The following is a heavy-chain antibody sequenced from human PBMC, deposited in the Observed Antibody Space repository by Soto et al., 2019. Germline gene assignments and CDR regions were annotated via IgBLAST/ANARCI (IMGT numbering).Heavy chain of an antibody. J-gene: IGHJ4*02. Sequence: QVQLVQSGAEVKKPGASVKVSCKASGYTFTSYGISWVRQAPGQGLEWIGWISAYNGNTNYAQKLQGRVTMTTDTSTSTAYMELRSLRSDDTAVYYCARGRDYDYVWGSYHTLDYWGQGTLVTVSS. V-gene: IGHV1-18*01. CDR1: GYTFTSYG. CDR2: ISAYNGNT. D-gene: IGHD3-16*02. CDR3: ARGRDYDYVWGSYHTLDY.